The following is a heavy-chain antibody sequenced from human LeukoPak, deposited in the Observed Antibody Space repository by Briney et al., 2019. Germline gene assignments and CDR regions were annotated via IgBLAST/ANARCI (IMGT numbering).Heavy chain of an antibody. J-gene: IGHJ4*02. CDR2: IKPDSGAT. V-gene: IGHV1-2*06. D-gene: IGHD5-24*01. CDR1: GYTFTGYY. CDR3: ARRDFYNSLDS. Sequence: ASVKVSCKASGYTFTGYYIHWVRQAPGQGLEWMGRIKPDSGATNYAQKFQGRVTLTRDTSISTAYMELSRLRSDDTAVYYCARRDFYNSLDSWGQGTLVTVSS.